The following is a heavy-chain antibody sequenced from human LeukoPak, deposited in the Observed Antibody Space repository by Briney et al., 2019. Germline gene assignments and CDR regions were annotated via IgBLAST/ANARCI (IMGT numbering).Heavy chain of an antibody. Sequence: SETLSLTCTVSGGSISSYYWSWIRQPPGKGLEWIGEITHSGSTNYNPSLKSRVTISIDTSKIQFSLNLSSVTAADTAVYYCARVCRRFGMSYFDYWGQASLVTVSS. D-gene: IGHD3-16*01. CDR2: ITHSGST. J-gene: IGHJ4*02. V-gene: IGHV4-34*01. CDR3: ARVCRRFGMSYFDY. CDR1: GGSISSYY.